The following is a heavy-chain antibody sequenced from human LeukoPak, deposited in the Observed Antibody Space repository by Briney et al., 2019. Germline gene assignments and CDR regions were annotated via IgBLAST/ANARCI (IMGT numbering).Heavy chain of an antibody. J-gene: IGHJ3*02. CDR3: ARARYANAWYAFDI. D-gene: IGHD2-2*01. CDR2: IYKSGST. V-gene: IGHV4-59*01. CDR1: GGSISTFY. Sequence: SETLSLTCTVSGGSISTFYWTWIRQPPGKELEWIGYIYKSGSTNYNPSLTSRVTTLVDTSKNQFSLKLTSVTAADTAVYYCARARYANAWYAFDIWGHGTMVTVSS.